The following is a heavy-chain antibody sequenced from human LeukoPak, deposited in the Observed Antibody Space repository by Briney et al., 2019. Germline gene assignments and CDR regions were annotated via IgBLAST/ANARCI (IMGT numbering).Heavy chain of an antibody. V-gene: IGHV1-69*13. CDR2: IIPIFGTA. Sequence: SVKVSCKASGGTFSSYAISWVRQAPGQGLEWMGGIIPIFGTANYAQKFQGRVTITADESTSTAYMELSSLRSEDTAVYYCAREGAIVATIFRGDYYFDYWGQGTLVTVSS. CDR3: AREGAIVATIFRGDYYFDY. CDR1: GGTFSSYA. J-gene: IGHJ4*02. D-gene: IGHD5-12*01.